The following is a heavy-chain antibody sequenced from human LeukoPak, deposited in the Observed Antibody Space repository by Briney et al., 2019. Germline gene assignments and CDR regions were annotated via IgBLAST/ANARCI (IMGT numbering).Heavy chain of an antibody. J-gene: IGHJ4*02. D-gene: IGHD6-19*01. V-gene: IGHV1-3*01. CDR3: ARGPYSSGWYGQNDY. CDR2: INAGHGNT. CDR1: GYTFTHYA. Sequence: ATVKVSCKASGYTFTHYAIHWVRQAPGQSLEWMGWINAGHGNTKYSQNFQGRVTITSDTSASTAYMELNSLRSEDTAVYYCARGPYSSGWYGQNDYWGQGTLLTVSS.